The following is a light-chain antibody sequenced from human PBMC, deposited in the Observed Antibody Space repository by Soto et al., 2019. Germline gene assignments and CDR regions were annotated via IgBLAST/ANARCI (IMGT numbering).Light chain of an antibody. CDR3: RQYDSFPLT. CDR1: QSISSY. V-gene: IGKV1-39*01. Sequence: DIQMTQSPSSLSASVGDRVTITCRASQSISSYLNWYQQKPGKAPKLLIYAASNLQSGVPSRFSGSGSGTDFTLTISSLQTEDSATYYCRQYDSFPLTFGGGTKVDIK. CDR2: AAS. J-gene: IGKJ4*01.